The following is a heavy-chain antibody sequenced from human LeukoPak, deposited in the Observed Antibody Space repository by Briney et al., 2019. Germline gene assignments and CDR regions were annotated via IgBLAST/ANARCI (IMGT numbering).Heavy chain of an antibody. Sequence: PSETLSLTCTVSGDSISSSSFYWGWIRQPPGKGLEWIGSIYYSGSTYYNPSLKSRVTIPVDTSKNQFSLKLTSVTAADTAIFYCARGGWQWLPHFDYWGQGTLVTVSS. CDR2: IYYSGST. CDR1: GDSISSSSFY. D-gene: IGHD6-19*01. V-gene: IGHV4-39*01. J-gene: IGHJ4*02. CDR3: ARGGWQWLPHFDY.